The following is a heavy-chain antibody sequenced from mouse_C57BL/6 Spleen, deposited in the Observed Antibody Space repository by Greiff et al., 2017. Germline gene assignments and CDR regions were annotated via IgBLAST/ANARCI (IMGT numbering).Heavy chain of an antibody. Sequence: DVHLVESGGDLVKPGGSLKLSCAASGFTFSSYGMSWVRQTPDKRLEWVATISSGGSYTYYPDSVKGRFTISRDNAKNTLYLQMSSLKSEDTAMYYCARHGGITTPYYFDYWGQGTTLTVSS. CDR1: GFTFSSYG. D-gene: IGHD1-1*01. J-gene: IGHJ2*01. V-gene: IGHV5-6*01. CDR2: ISSGGSYT. CDR3: ARHGGITTPYYFDY.